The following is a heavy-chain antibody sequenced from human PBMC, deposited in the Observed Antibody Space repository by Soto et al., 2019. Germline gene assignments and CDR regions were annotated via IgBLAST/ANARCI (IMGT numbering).Heavy chain of an antibody. CDR2: IYNSGTT. CDR3: ARGRGYSYQNFFDL. D-gene: IGHD5-18*01. CDR1: GGSINGGGYY. V-gene: IGHV4-31*03. Sequence: QVQLQESGPGLVKPSQTLSLTCTVPGGSINGGGYYWTWIRQHPGKGLEWFGSIYNSGTTYYNPSLEGRVSISLDMSKNQFSLKVTSVTAADSAVYYCARGRGYSYQNFFDLWGQGIRVTVSS. J-gene: IGHJ5*02.